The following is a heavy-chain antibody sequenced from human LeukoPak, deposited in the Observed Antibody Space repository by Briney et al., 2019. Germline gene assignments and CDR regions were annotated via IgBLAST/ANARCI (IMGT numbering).Heavy chain of an antibody. CDR2: ISGSGGST. V-gene: IGHV3-23*01. CDR1: GFTFSSYA. CDR3: AKKGTVAGTGYFDY. J-gene: IGHJ4*02. D-gene: IGHD6-19*01. Sequence: PRGSLRLSCAASGFTFSSYAMSWVRQAPGKGLEWVSGISGSGGSTYYADSVKGRFTIPRDNSKNMVYLQMNSLRAEDTAVYYCAKKGTVAGTGYFDYWGQGTRVTVSS.